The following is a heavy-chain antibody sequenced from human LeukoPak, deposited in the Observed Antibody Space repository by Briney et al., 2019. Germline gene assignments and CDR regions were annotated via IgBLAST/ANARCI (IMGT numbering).Heavy chain of an antibody. J-gene: IGHJ4*02. CDR3: AKDLPTPYFDY. CDR2: IRSDASTK. D-gene: IGHD4-23*01. V-gene: IGHV3-30*02. CDR1: GFTFSNYG. Sequence: GGSLRLSCAASGFTFSNYGMHWVRQPPGEGLEWVAFIRSDASTKFYADSVKGRFTISRDNSKPTLYLQMNSLRADDTAVYYCAKDLPTPYFDYWGQGALVTVSS.